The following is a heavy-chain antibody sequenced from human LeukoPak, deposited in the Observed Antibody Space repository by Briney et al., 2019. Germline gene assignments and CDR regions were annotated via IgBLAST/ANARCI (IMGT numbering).Heavy chain of an antibody. CDR2: IYSGGST. J-gene: IGHJ3*02. CDR3: ASYYCSSTSCYPADAFDI. V-gene: IGHV3-66*02. D-gene: IGHD2-2*01. CDR1: GFSVSSNY. Sequence: PGGSLRLSCAASGFSVSSNYMSWVRQAPGKGLEWVSVIYSGGSTYYADSVKGRFTISRDNSKNTLYLQMNSLRAEDTAVYYCASYYCSSTSCYPADAFDIWGQGTMVTVSS.